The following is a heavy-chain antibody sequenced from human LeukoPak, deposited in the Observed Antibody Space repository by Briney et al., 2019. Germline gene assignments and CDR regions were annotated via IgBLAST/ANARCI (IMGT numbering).Heavy chain of an antibody. Sequence: SETLSLTCAVSGYSISSGYYRGWIRQPPGKGMDWIGSIYHSGSTYYNPSLKSRVTISVDTSKNQLSLKLSSVTAADTAVYYCASAYGSGSYYNGFLYWGQGTLVTVSS. CDR1: GYSISSGYY. V-gene: IGHV4-38-2*01. CDR2: IYHSGST. J-gene: IGHJ4*02. CDR3: ASAYGSGSYYNGFLY. D-gene: IGHD3-10*01.